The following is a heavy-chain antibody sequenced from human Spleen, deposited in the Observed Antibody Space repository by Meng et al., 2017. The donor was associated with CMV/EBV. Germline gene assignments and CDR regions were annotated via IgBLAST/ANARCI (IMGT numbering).Heavy chain of an antibody. J-gene: IGHJ4*02. V-gene: IGHV3-11*06. Sequence: GGSLRLSCAASGFTFSDYYMSWIRQAPGKGLEWVAYISSSSSYIYYADSVEGRFTISRNNAENSLYLQMNSLRVDDTAVYYCARWYSSGWYALDYWGQGTLVTVSS. CDR1: GFTFSDYY. CDR2: ISSSSSYI. D-gene: IGHD6-19*01. CDR3: ARWYSSGWYALDY.